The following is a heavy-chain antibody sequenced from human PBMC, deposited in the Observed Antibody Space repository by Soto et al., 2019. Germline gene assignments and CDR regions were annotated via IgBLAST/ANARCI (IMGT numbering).Heavy chain of an antibody. J-gene: IGHJ6*02. D-gene: IGHD3-10*01. CDR1: GCSISSYY. V-gene: IGHV4-59*08. CDR2: VHHSWGC. Sequence: QVQLQESGPGLVKPSETLSLSCTVSGCSISSYYWSWFRQSPGKRMEWIGYVHHSWGCSYHPSLQGRVAISLDTAKSQFSLKVTSVTGTDAAVYYCARKGFGPLRGLVDVWGQGTTVTVSS. CDR3: ARKGFGPLRGLVDV.